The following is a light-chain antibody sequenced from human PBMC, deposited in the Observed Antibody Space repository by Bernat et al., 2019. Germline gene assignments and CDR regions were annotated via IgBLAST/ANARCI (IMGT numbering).Light chain of an antibody. CDR3: QAWDSSAGF. Sequence: SSELTQPPSVSVSPGQIARITCSGERLGSKFTCWYQQKPGQSPVVVIYRDNKRPSGISARFSGSHSGNTATLTITGTQSMDEADYYCQAWDSSAGFFGGWTKLNVL. CDR2: RDN. CDR1: RLGSKF. J-gene: IGLJ2*01. V-gene: IGLV3-1*01.